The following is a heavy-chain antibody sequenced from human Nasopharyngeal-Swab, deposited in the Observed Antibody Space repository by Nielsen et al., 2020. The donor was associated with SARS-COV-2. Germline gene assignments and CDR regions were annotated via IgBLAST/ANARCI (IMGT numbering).Heavy chain of an antibody. D-gene: IGHD3-3*01. CDR2: IGTAGDT. V-gene: IGHV3-13*01. Sequence: GGSLRLSCAASGFTFSSYDMHWVRQATGKGLEWVSAIGTAGDTYYPGSVKGRFTISRENAKNSLYLQMNSLRAGDTAVYYCARDRSLRFLEWLLLYWGQGTLVTVSS. J-gene: IGHJ4*02. CDR1: GFTFSSYD. CDR3: ARDRSLRFLEWLLLY.